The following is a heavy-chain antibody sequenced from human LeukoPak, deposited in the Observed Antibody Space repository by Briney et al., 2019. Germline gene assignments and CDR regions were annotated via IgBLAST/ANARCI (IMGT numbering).Heavy chain of an antibody. CDR3: AKDLYDSSGFDAFDI. CDR2: ISWNSGSI. V-gene: IGHV3-9*01. Sequence: GGSLRLSCAASGFTFDDYAMHWVRQAPGKGLEWVSGISWNSGSIGYADSVKGRFTISRDNAKNSLYLQMNSLRAEDTALYYCAKDLYDSSGFDAFDIWGQGTMVTVSS. CDR1: GFTFDDYA. D-gene: IGHD3-22*01. J-gene: IGHJ3*02.